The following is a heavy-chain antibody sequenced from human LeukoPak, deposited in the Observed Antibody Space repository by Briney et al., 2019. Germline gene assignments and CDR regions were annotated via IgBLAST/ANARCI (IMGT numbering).Heavy chain of an antibody. V-gene: IGHV3-21*01. CDR3: AREGSGTCYSGRGCNYYGMDV. CDR2: ISDSSSYI. CDR1: GFTFSTYS. Sequence: GGPLRLSCAASGFTFSTYSMNWVRQAPGKGLEWVSSISDSSSYIYYADSVKGRFTISIDNAKNSLFLQMNSLRAEDTAVYYCAREGSGTCYSGRGCNYYGMDVWGQGTTVTVSS. J-gene: IGHJ6*02. D-gene: IGHD2-15*01.